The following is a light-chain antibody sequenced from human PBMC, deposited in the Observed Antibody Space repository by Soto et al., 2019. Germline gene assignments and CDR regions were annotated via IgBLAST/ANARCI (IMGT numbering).Light chain of an antibody. CDR1: SSDVGGYNY. CDR2: DVS. CDR3: CSYAGSYTWV. V-gene: IGLV2-11*01. Sequence: QSALTQPRSVSGSPGQSVTISCTGTSSDVGGYNYVSWHQQHPGKAPKLMIYDVSQRPSGVPDRFSVSKSGNTASLTISGLQAEDEADYYCCSYAGSYTWVFGGGTKLTVL. J-gene: IGLJ3*02.